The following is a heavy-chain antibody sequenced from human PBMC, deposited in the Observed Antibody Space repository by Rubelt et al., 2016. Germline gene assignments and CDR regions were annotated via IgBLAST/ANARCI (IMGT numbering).Heavy chain of an antibody. CDR1: GGSFSGYY. CDR3: ARGRSIAAATYNWFDP. J-gene: IGHJ5*02. CDR2: INHSGST. D-gene: IGHD6-13*01. V-gene: IGHV4-34*01. Sequence: QVQLQQWGAGLLKPSETLSLTCAVYGGSFSGYYWSWIRQPPGKGLEWIGEINHSGSTNYNPSFKSGVTISVDTSKNQFSLKLSSVTAADTAVYYCARGRSIAAATYNWFDPWGQGTLVTVSS.